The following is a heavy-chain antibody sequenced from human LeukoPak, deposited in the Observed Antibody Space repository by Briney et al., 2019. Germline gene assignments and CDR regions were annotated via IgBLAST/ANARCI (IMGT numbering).Heavy chain of an antibody. CDR2: AYTNSRP. V-gene: IGHV4-4*07. J-gene: IGHJ4*02. Sequence: SETLSLTCNVSGGSINNSYWSWFRQPAGKGLEWIGRAYTNSRPNYNPSFKSRVTISLDTSMNHFSLKLGSVTAADTAVYYCARDHGRNYFDYWGQGALVTVSS. CDR3: ARDHGRNYFDY. D-gene: IGHD1-14*01. CDR1: GGSINNSY.